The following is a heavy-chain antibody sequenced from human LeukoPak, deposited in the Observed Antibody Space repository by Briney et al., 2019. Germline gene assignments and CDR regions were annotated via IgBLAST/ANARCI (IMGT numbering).Heavy chain of an antibody. CDR3: AKSKSVQGSHRDY. J-gene: IGHJ4*02. Sequence: ETLSLTCTVSGGSISSSSYYWGWIRQAPGKGLEWVSAISGSGGSTYYADSVKGRFTISRDNSKNTLYLQMNSLRAEDTAVYYCAKSKSVQGSHRDYWGQGTLVTVSS. V-gene: IGHV3-23*01. D-gene: IGHD5/OR15-5a*01. CDR2: ISGSGGST. CDR1: GGSISSSSYY.